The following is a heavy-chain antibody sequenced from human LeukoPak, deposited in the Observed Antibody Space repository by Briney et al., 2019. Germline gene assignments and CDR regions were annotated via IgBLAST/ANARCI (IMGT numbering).Heavy chain of an antibody. CDR1: GYTFTGDY. D-gene: IGHD4-23*01. J-gene: IGHJ4*02. Sequence: ASVTVPCKASGYTFTGDYIHWVRQAPGQGLEWMGWINPNSGDTHYPQKFQGRVTMTSDTSISTAYMELSRVSPDDTAVYYCARDLRGNSMFFDYWGQGTLVTVSS. CDR3: ARDLRGNSMFFDY. CDR2: INPNSGDT. V-gene: IGHV1-2*02.